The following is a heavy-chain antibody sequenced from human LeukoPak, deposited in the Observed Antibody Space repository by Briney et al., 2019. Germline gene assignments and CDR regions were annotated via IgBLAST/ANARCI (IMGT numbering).Heavy chain of an antibody. V-gene: IGHV3-21*01. CDR1: GFSFSVYA. CDR2: ISSSSSYI. CDR3: ARERTGDYVPLDY. Sequence: PGGSLRLSCEASGFSFSVYAMSWVRQAPGKGLEWVSSISSSSSYIYYADSVKGRFTISRDNAKNSLYLQMNSLRAEDTAVYYCARERTGDYVPLDYWGQGTLVTVSS. J-gene: IGHJ4*02. D-gene: IGHD4-17*01.